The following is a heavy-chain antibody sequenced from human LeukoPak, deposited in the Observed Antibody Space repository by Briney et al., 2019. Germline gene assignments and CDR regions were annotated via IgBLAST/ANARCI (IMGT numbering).Heavy chain of an antibody. CDR3: TTDVQAPIVVVPAAIPTFFDY. D-gene: IGHD2-2*01. CDR1: GFTFDDYA. J-gene: IGHJ4*02. Sequence: GRSLRLSCAASGFTFDDYAMHWVRQAPGKGLEWVSGISWNSGSIGYADSVKGRFTISRDDSKNTLYLQMNSLKTEDTAVYYCTTDVQAPIVVVPAAIPTFFDYWGQGTLVTVSS. V-gene: IGHV3-9*01. CDR2: ISWNSGSI.